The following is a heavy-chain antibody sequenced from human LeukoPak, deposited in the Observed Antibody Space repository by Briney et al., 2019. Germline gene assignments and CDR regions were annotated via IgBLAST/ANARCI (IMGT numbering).Heavy chain of an antibody. CDR3: ARLFTRAWEYRYGMDV. CDR2: IYIDGIT. V-gene: IGHV4-39*02. Sequence: SETRSLTCTVSGGSIRTDGSYWAWIRQPPGKGLEWIGSIYIDGITHYNSSLQSRVTLSIDTSKNHFSLRLTSVTAADTAVFYCARLFTRAWEYRYGMDVWGQGTAVTVSS. J-gene: IGHJ6*02. D-gene: IGHD1-26*01. CDR1: GGSIRTDGSY.